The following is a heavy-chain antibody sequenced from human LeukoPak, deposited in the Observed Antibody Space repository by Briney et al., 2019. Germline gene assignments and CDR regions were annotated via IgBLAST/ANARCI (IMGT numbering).Heavy chain of an antibody. CDR3: ARGGGYYDSSGYLAPHY. J-gene: IGHJ4*02. CDR2: MKQDGSEK. D-gene: IGHD3-22*01. CDR1: GFTFSSYW. V-gene: IGHV3-7*01. Sequence: GGSLRLSCAASGFTFSSYWMSWVRQAPGKGLEWVANMKQDGSEKYYVDSVKGRFTISRDNAKNSLYLQMNSLRAEDTAVYYCARGGGYYDSSGYLAPHYWGQGTLVTVSS.